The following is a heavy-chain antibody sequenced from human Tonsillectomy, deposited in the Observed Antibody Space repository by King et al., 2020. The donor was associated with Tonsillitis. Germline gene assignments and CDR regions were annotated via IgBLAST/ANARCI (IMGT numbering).Heavy chain of an antibody. CDR3: AKDSVEMATILLFDY. V-gene: IGHV3-23*04. Sequence: VQLVESGGGLVQPGGSLRLSCAASGFTFSSYAMSWVRQAPGKGLEWVSVISGSGGSTYYADSVKGRFTIYRDNSKNTLYLQMNSLRAEDTALYYCAKDSVEMATILLFDYWDQGTLVTVSS. D-gene: IGHD5-24*01. J-gene: IGHJ4*02. CDR1: GFTFSSYA. CDR2: ISGSGGST.